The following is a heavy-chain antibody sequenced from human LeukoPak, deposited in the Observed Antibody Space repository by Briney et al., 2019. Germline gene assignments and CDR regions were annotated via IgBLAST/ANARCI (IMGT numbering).Heavy chain of an antibody. V-gene: IGHV3-7*01. D-gene: IGHD2-2*02. Sequence: GGALRLSCAASGFIFSSYWMSWGRQAPGEGGEGGGNIKQEGSEKYYVDSMMGRFTISRDNAKNSLYLEINSLRAETPAVYYCARRYCSSVRCYNLDSWGQGTLVTVSS. CDR1: GFIFSSYW. CDR3: ARRYCSSVRCYNLDS. CDR2: IKQEGSEK. J-gene: IGHJ4*02.